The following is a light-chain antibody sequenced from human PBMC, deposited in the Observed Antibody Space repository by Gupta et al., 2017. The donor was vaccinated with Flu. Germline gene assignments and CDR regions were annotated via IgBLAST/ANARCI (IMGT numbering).Light chain of an antibody. CDR1: QEIGSY. V-gene: IGKV1-27*01. Sequence: PSSLSASVGDRVTITCRASQEIGSYLAWYQQKAGQRPKLLIYAASSKQSGVPSRFSGSGFGTVFTLTISNLQPEDVATYYCQNDNSAPRAFGRGTKVEIK. CDR2: AAS. J-gene: IGKJ4*01. CDR3: QNDNSAPRA.